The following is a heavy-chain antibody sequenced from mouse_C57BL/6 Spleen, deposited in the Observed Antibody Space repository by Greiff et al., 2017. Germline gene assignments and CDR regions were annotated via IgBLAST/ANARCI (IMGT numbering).Heavy chain of an antibody. CDR3: ARIPPYYYGSNYWYFDV. J-gene: IGHJ1*03. D-gene: IGHD1-1*01. Sequence: EVQGVESGGGLVKPGGSLKLSCAASGFTFSDYGMHWVRQAPEKGLEWVAYISSGSSTIYYADTVKGRFTISRDNAKNTLFLQMTSLRSEDTAMYYCARIPPYYYGSNYWYFDVWGTGTTVTVSS. CDR2: ISSGSSTI. CDR1: GFTFSDYG. V-gene: IGHV5-17*01.